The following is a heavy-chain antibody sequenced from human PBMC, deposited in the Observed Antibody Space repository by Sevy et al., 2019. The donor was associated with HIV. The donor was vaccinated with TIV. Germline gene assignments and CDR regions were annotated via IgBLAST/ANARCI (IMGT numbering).Heavy chain of an antibody. D-gene: IGHD4-17*01. CDR3: ARDLHNDNGDYKSKQDAFEV. CDR1: GFTFSNAW. CDR2: VSSSSSYI. J-gene: IGHJ3*01. Sequence: GGSLRLSCAASGFTFSNAWMSWVRQAPGKGLQWISSVSSSSSYIYYADSVRGRFTISRDNVKNSLYLQMNSLRAEDTAVYYCARDLHNDNGDYKSKQDAFEVWGQGTMVTVSS. V-gene: IGHV3-21*01.